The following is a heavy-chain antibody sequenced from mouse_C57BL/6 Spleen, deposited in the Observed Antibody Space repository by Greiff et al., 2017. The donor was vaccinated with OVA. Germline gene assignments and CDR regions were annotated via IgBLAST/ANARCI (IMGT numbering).Heavy chain of an antibody. D-gene: IGHD3-1*01. V-gene: IGHV1-80*01. CDR3: ARVGGPRAMDY. CDR2: IYPGDGDT. Sequence: VKLMESGAELVKPGASVKISCKASGYAFSSYWMNWVKQRPGKGLEWIGQIYPGDGDTNYNGKFKGKATLTADKSSSTAYMQLSSLTSEDSAVYFCARVGGPRAMDYWGQGTSVTVSS. CDR1: GYAFSSYW. J-gene: IGHJ4*01.